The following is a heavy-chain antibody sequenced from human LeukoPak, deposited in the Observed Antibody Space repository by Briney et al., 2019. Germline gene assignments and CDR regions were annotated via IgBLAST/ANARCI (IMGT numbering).Heavy chain of an antibody. Sequence: PSETLSLTCAVYGGSFSGYYWSWIRQPPGKGLEWIGEINHSGSTNYNPSLKSRVTISVDTSKNQFSLKLSSVTAADTAAYYCASTVVPAATFDYWGQGTLVTVSS. CDR3: ASTVVPAATFDY. CDR1: GGSFSGYY. CDR2: INHSGST. V-gene: IGHV4-34*01. D-gene: IGHD2-2*01. J-gene: IGHJ4*02.